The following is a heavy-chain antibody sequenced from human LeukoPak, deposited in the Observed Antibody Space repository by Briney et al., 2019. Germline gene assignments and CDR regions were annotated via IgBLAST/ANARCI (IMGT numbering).Heavy chain of an antibody. CDR3: ARPVLGAHARAPAFDI. V-gene: IGHV3-11*01. Sequence: PGGSLRLSCAASGFTFSDYWMSWIRQAPGKGLEWVSYISSRGSTIYYADSVRGRFTISRDNAKNSLYLQMNSLRAEDTAVYYCARPVLGAHARAPAFDIWGQGTMVTVPS. D-gene: IGHD1-26*01. J-gene: IGHJ3*02. CDR1: GFTFSDYW. CDR2: ISSRGSTI.